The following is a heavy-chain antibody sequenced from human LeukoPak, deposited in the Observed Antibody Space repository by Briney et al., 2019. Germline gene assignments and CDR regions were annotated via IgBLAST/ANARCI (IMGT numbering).Heavy chain of an antibody. CDR1: GYTFTGYY. CDR3: ARDGEDGYNYFDY. J-gene: IGHJ4*02. D-gene: IGHD5-24*01. V-gene: IGHV1-2*02. CDR2: INPNSGGT. Sequence: ASVKVSCKASGYTFTGYYMHWVRQAPGQGLEWMGWINPNSGGTNYAQKFQGRVTMTRDTSISTAYMELSRLRSDDTAVYYCARDGEDGYNYFDYWGQGTLVTVSS.